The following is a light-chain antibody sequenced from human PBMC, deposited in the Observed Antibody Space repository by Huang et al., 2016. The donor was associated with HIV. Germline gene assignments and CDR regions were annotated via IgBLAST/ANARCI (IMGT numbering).Light chain of an antibody. J-gene: IGKJ3*01. Sequence: EIVLTQSPATLSLSPGERATLSCRASQSVSSYLAWYQQKPGQAPRLLIYDASNRATGIPARFSGSVSGTDFTLTISSLEPEDFAVYYCQQRSNWPPLFGPGTKVDIK. CDR2: DAS. CDR1: QSVSSY. CDR3: QQRSNWPPL. V-gene: IGKV3-11*01.